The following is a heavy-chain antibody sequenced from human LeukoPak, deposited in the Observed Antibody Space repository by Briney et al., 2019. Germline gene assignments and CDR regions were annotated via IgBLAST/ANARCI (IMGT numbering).Heavy chain of an antibody. CDR3: AKDRYGSSSDDAFDI. CDR2: INQDGSGQ. CDR1: GFTFSAYW. D-gene: IGHD6-13*01. V-gene: IGHV3-7*03. J-gene: IGHJ3*02. Sequence: GSLRLSCAASGFTFSAYWMSWVRQAPGKGLEWVANINQDGSGQYYVDSVKGRFTISRDNTQKSLYLQMNSLTVEDTALYYCAKDRYGSSSDDAFDIWGQGTMVTVSS.